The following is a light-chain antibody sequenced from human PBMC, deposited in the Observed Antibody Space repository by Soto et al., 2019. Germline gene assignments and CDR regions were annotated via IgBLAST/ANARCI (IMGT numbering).Light chain of an antibody. CDR3: QTWGAGVRV. J-gene: IGLJ3*02. CDR1: IGHSSYA. CDR2: LSSDGGH. V-gene: IGLV4-69*01. Sequence: QPVLTQSPSASASLGASVKLTCTLSIGHSSYAIAWHQQQPEKGPRFLMKLSSDGGHIKGDGIPHRFSGSSSGAERYLTISSLQSEDEADYYCQTWGAGVRVFGGGTKLTVL.